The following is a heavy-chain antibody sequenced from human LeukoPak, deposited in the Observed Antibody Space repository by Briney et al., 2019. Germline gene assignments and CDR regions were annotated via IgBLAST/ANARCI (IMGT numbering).Heavy chain of an antibody. CDR3: ARQVVYYYDSSGSSYAFDI. CDR1: GGSISSSSFY. Sequence: SETLSLTCTVSGGSISSSSFYWGWIRQPPRKGLERIGSIYYSGATYYNPSLKSRVTISVDMSNNQFSLKLSSVTAADTVVYYCARQVVYYYDSSGSSYAFDIWGQGTMVTVSS. CDR2: IYYSGAT. V-gene: IGHV4-39*01. J-gene: IGHJ3*02. D-gene: IGHD3-22*01.